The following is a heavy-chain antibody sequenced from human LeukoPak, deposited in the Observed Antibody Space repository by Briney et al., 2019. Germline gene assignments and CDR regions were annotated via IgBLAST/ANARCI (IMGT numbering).Heavy chain of an antibody. J-gene: IGHJ4*02. V-gene: IGHV3-23*01. Sequence: GGSLRFSGAAPGITFSGNGLGWVAQGPGKALKGGSGISDSGDSTYYADSVKGRFTISSDNSNNTLYLQMSSLRADDTALYYCAKDLIAATQDVYYWGQGTPVTVSA. CDR1: GITFSGNG. CDR3: AKDLIAATQDVYY. D-gene: IGHD6-13*01. CDR2: ISDSGDST.